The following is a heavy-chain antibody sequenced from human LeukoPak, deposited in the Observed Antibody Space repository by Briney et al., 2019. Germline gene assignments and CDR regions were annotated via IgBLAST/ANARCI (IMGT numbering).Heavy chain of an antibody. CDR3: ARSSGTGTFSY. D-gene: IGHD6-25*01. J-gene: IGHJ4*02. CDR1: GDSISRSTYY. V-gene: IGHV4-39*02. Sequence: SETLSLTCTVSGDSISRSTYYWAWIRQPPGKGLEWIGSVYYGRSPYFNPSLESRATIPVDTSKNHFSLKMSSVTAADTAVYYCARSSGTGTFSYWGQGTLVTVSS. CDR2: VYYGRSP.